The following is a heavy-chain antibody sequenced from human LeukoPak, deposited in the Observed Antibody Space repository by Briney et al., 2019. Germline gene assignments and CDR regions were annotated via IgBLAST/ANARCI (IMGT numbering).Heavy chain of an antibody. Sequence: PGESLQISCKGSGNSFSSYWIGWVRQMPGKGLEWMGIIYPGDSDTRYSPSFQGQVTISADKSIITAYLQWSSLKASDTAMYYCARTGYSSGWYGGFDIWGQGTLVTVSS. J-gene: IGHJ3*02. CDR3: ARTGYSSGWYGGFDI. CDR1: GNSFSSYW. D-gene: IGHD6-19*01. V-gene: IGHV5-51*01. CDR2: IYPGDSDT.